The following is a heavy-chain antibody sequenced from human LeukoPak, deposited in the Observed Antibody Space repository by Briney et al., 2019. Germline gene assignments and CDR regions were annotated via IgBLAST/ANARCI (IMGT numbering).Heavy chain of an antibody. Sequence: GRSLRLSCADSGVIFSTYGMHWVCDAPGEGVWWGAGISYDGVNKYYADSVKGRFTMSRDNSKNTLYLEMNRLRGEDTAVYYGVKEGGPATVTDGWHWFDPWGKGSLVTVSS. CDR2: ISYDGVNK. D-gene: IGHD4-17*01. CDR1: GVIFSTYG. J-gene: IGHJ5*02. V-gene: IGHV3-30*18. CDR3: VKEGGPATVTDGWHWFDP.